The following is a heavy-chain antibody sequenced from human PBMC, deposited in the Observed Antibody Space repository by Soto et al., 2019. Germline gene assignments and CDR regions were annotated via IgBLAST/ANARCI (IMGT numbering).Heavy chain of an antibody. Sequence: GESRNMSWKGSGYSFTSDWIGWVRQMPGKGLEWMGIIYPRDSDTRYSPSFQGQVTISADKSISTAYLQWSSLKASDTAMYYCAPPAGGAYSGGDCYSDWGQGTLVTVSS. CDR3: APPAGGAYSGGDCYSD. CDR2: IYPRDSDT. V-gene: IGHV5-51*01. CDR1: GYSFTSDW. J-gene: IGHJ4*02. D-gene: IGHD2-21*02.